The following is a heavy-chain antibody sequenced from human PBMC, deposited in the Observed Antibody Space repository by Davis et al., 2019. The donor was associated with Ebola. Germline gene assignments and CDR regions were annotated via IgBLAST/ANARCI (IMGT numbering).Heavy chain of an antibody. CDR1: GGSISSSNW. Sequence: MPSETLSLTCAVSGGSISSSNWWSWVRQPPGKGLEWIGEIYHSGSTNYNPSLKSRVTISVDKSKNQFSLKLSSVTAADTAVYYCARGYCSGGSCYGYYGMDVWGQGTTVTVSS. J-gene: IGHJ6*02. CDR2: IYHSGST. CDR3: ARGYCSGGSCYGYYGMDV. V-gene: IGHV4-4*02. D-gene: IGHD2-15*01.